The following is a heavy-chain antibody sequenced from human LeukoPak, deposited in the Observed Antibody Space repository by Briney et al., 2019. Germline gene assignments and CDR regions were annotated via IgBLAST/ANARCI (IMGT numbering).Heavy chain of an antibody. CDR1: GFTFDDYA. CDR3: AKKAVADDYFDY. J-gene: IGHJ4*02. D-gene: IGHD6-19*01. Sequence: GRSLRLSCAASGFTFDDYAMRWVRQAPGKGLEWVSGISWNSGSIGYADSVKGRFTISRDNAKNSLYLQMNSLRAEYTALYYCAKKAVADDYFDYWGQGTLVTVSS. V-gene: IGHV3-9*01. CDR2: ISWNSGSI.